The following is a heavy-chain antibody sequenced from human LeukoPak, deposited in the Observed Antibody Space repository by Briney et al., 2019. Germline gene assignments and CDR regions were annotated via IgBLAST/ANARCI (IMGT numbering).Heavy chain of an antibody. CDR2: IIPILGIA. V-gene: IGHV1-69*04. Sequence: ASVKVSCKASGGTFSSYAISWVRQAPGQGLEWMGRIIPILGIANYAQKFQGRVTITADKSTSTAYMELSSLRSEDTAVYYCARSYGAAGSGRSYLDYWGQGTLVTVSS. J-gene: IGHJ4*02. CDR1: GGTFSSYA. D-gene: IGHD3-10*01. CDR3: ARSYGAAGSGRSYLDY.